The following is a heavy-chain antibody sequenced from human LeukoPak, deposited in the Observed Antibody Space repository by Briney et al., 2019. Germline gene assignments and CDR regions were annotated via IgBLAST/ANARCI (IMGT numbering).Heavy chain of an antibody. CDR3: ARDPYKYDTRGYFSTAFDI. V-gene: IGHV3-7*01. D-gene: IGHD3-22*01. J-gene: IGHJ3*02. Sequence: GGSLRLSCAASGFTFSNYWTSWVRQAPGKGLEWVASINKDGYEKNYVDSVKGRFTISRDNPKNSVYLQRNSLRVEDTGVYYCARDPYKYDTRGYFSTAFDIWGHGSKVTVSS. CDR2: INKDGYEK. CDR1: GFTFSNYW.